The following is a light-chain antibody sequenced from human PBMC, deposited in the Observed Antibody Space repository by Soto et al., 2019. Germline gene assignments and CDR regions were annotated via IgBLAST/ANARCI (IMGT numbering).Light chain of an antibody. Sequence: EIVMTQSPATLSVSPGERATLSCRASQSVSTNLAWYQQKPGQAPRLLMYDASTRATGIPARFSGSGSGTEFTLTISSLQSEDFAVYYCQQYNKWPPLTFGQGTKVEI. V-gene: IGKV3-15*01. CDR3: QQYNKWPPLT. CDR2: DAS. CDR1: QSVSTN. J-gene: IGKJ1*01.